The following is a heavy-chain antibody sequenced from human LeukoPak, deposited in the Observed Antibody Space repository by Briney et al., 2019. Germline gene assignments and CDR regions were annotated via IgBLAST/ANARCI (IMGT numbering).Heavy chain of an antibody. CDR3: ARAGVFYPSGQKSQNRNWFDP. Sequence: ASVKVSCKASGYTFTDNYMHWLRQAPGQGLEWMGWINPHSGDTNYAQRFQGRVTMTRDTTITTAYMKLSSLRSDDTAVYYCARAGVFYPSGQKSQNRNWFDPWGQGTLVTVSS. D-gene: IGHD6-19*01. V-gene: IGHV1-2*02. CDR1: GYTFTDNY. J-gene: IGHJ5*02. CDR2: INPHSGDT.